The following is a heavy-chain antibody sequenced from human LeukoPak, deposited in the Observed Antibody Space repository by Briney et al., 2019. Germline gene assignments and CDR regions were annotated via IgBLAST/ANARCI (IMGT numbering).Heavy chain of an antibody. V-gene: IGHV3-49*04. Sequence: GGSLRLSCAASGFTFSSYGMHWVRQAPGKGLEWVGFIRSKAYGGTTEYAASVKDRFTILRDDSKSIAYLQMNSLKIEDTAVYYCTREIAAAGNGDYWGQGTLVTVSS. CDR1: GFTFSSYG. J-gene: IGHJ4*02. D-gene: IGHD6-13*01. CDR2: IRSKAYGGTT. CDR3: TREIAAAGNGDY.